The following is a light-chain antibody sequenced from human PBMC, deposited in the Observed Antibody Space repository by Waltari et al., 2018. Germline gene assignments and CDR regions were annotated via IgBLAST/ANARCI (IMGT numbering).Light chain of an antibody. J-gene: IGLJ3*02. CDR3: QVWDGSSDHWL. Sequence: SYVLTQPPSVSVAPGQTATITCGGDNIGSKSVHWYQKKPGQAPVLVMFDDSDRPSGIPERLSGSNSDNTATLSINRVEAGDEADYYCQVWDGSSDHWLFGGGTELTVL. V-gene: IGLV3-21*02. CDR1: NIGSKS. CDR2: DDS.